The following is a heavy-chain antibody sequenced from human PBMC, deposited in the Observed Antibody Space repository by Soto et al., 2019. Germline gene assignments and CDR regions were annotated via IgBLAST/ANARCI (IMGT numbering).Heavy chain of an antibody. J-gene: IGHJ4*02. D-gene: IGHD3-16*02. CDR2: INHSGST. Sequence: SETLSLTCAVYGGSSSGYYWSWIRQPPGKGLEWIGEINHSGSTNYNPSLKSRVTISVDTSKNQFSLKLSSVTAADTAVYYCARGHIYDYVWGCSRYHFDYWGQGTLVTVSS. V-gene: IGHV4-34*01. CDR3: ARGHIYDYVWGCSRYHFDY. CDR1: GGSSSGYY.